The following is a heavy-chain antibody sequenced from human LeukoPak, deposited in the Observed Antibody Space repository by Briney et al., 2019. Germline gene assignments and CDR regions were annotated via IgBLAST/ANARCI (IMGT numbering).Heavy chain of an antibody. J-gene: IGHJ4*02. CDR3: ARLWDPLTTTDY. CDR1: GYTFTGYY. CDR2: INPNSGGT. V-gene: IGHV1-2*02. Sequence: ASVKVSCKASGYTFTGYYMNWVRQAPGQGLEWMGWINPNSGGTNYAQKFQGRVTMTRDTSISTVYMELGRLRSDDTAVYYCARLWDPLTTTDYWGQGTLVTVSS. D-gene: IGHD1-1*01.